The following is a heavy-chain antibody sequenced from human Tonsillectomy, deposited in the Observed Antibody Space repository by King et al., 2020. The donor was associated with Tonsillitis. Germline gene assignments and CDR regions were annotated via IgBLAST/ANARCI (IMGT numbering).Heavy chain of an antibody. D-gene: IGHD4-23*01. CDR1: GFTFSSYA. CDR2: ISYYGSNK. Sequence: VQLVESGGGVVQPVRSLRLSCAASGFTFSSYAMHWVRQAPGNGLEWVSVISYYGSNKYYADSVKGRFTISRDNSKNTLYLQMNSLRAEDTAVYYCAGGTTVVTPYDYWGQGTLVTVST. V-gene: IGHV3-30-3*01. CDR3: AGGTTVVTPYDY. J-gene: IGHJ4*02.